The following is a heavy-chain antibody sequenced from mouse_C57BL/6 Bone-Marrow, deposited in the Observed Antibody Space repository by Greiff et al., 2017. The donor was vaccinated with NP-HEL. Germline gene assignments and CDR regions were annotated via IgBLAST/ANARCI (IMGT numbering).Heavy chain of an antibody. CDR2: ISDGGSYT. CDR3: AREGP. CDR1: GFTFSSYA. V-gene: IGHV5-4*01. J-gene: IGHJ3*01. Sequence: EVMLVESGGGLVKPGGSLKLSCAASGFTFSSYAMSWVRQTPEKRLEWVATISDGGSYTYYPDNVKGRFTISRDNAKNNLYLQMRHLKSEDTAMYYCAREGPWGQGTLVTVSA.